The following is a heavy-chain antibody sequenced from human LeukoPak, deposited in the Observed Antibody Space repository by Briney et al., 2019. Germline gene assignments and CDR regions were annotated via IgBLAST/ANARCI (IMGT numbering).Heavy chain of an antibody. V-gene: IGHV3-7*01. CDR1: GFTFNYYW. CDR2: IKQDGSET. CDR3: AREKSGYSYGFGEEGDSQCLDY. Sequence: GGSLRLSCAASGFTFNYYWMSWVRQAPGKGLEWVANIKQDGSETHYVDSVRGRFTISRDNAKNSLYLQMNSLRAEDTAVYFCAREKSGYSYGFGEEGDSQCLDYWGQGTLVTVSS. J-gene: IGHJ4*02. D-gene: IGHD5-18*01.